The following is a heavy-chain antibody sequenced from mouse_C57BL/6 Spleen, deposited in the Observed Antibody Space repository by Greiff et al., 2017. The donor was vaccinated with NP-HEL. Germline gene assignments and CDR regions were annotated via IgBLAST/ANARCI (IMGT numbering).Heavy chain of an antibody. Sequence: EVQLVESGGDLVKPGGSLKLSCAASGFTFSSYGMSWVRQTPDKRLEWVATISSGGSYTYYPDSVKGRSTISIDNAKNTLYLQMSSLNSEDTALYYCGRADAVAQFAYWGQGTTLTVSA. CDR2: ISSGGSYT. CDR1: GFTFSSYG. D-gene: IGHD1-1*01. V-gene: IGHV5-6*01. CDR3: GRADAVAQFAY. J-gene: IGHJ3*01.